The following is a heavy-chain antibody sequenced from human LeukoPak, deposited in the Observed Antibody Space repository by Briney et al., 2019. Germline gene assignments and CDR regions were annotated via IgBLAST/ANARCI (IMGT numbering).Heavy chain of an antibody. CDR1: GFTFSSYA. CDR2: ISYDGSNK. D-gene: IGHD1-26*01. Sequence: GGSLRLSCAASGFTFSSYAMHWVRQAPGKGLEWVAVISYDGSNKYYADSVKGRFTISRDNSKNTLYLQMNSLRAEDTAVYYCAREWELHDAFDIWSQGTMVTVSS. J-gene: IGHJ3*02. V-gene: IGHV3-30-3*01. CDR3: AREWELHDAFDI.